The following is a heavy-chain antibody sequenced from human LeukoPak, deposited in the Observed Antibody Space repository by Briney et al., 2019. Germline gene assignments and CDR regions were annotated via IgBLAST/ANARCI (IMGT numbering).Heavy chain of an antibody. CDR3: ARLYGNYQNYFDY. CDR2: IYHSGST. Sequence: SETLSLTCTAPGYSISSGYFWGWIRQPPGKGLECIGTIYHSGSTYYNPSLKSRVTISVDTSKNQFSLKLRSVTAADTAVYYCARLYGNYQNYFDYWGQGTLVTVSS. D-gene: IGHD1-7*01. V-gene: IGHV4-38-2*02. J-gene: IGHJ4*02. CDR1: GYSISSGYF.